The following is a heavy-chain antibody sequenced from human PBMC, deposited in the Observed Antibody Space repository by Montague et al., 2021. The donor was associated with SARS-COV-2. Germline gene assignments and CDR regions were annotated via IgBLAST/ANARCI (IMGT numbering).Heavy chain of an antibody. V-gene: IGHV4-39*01. CDR1: GGSISSSSYY. Sequence: SETLSLTCTVSGGSISSSSYYWGWIRQPPGKGLEWIGSIYYSGSTYYNPSLKCRVTISVDTSKNQFSLKLSSVTAADTAAYYCARQENNSGWFKTDAFDIWGQGTMVTVSS. CDR2: IYYSGST. D-gene: IGHD6-19*01. J-gene: IGHJ3*02. CDR3: ARQENNSGWFKTDAFDI.